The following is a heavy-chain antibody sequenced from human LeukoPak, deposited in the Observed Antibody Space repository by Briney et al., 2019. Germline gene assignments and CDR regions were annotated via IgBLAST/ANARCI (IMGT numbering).Heavy chain of an antibody. J-gene: IGHJ4*02. CDR2: ISSSSYI. CDR1: GFTFSSYS. CDR3: ARVPRDGYNYPDY. D-gene: IGHD5-24*01. Sequence: PGGSLRLSCAASGFTFSSYSMNWVRQAPGKGLEWVSSISSSSYIYYADSVKGRFTISRDNAKNSLYLQMNSLRAEDTAVYYCARVPRDGYNYPDYWGQGTLVTVSS. V-gene: IGHV3-21*01.